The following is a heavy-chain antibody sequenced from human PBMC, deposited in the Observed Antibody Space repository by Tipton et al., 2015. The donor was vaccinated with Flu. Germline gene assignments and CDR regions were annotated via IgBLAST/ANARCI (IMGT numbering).Heavy chain of an antibody. Sequence: TLSLTCTVSGGSLSSFYWSWIRQPPGKGLEWIGYIYSSARTNYNSSLGSRVTISVDTSKNQFSLNLSSVTAADTAVYYCARDTFRYCSGASCLSDYYYYGMDVWGQGTTVTVSS. J-gene: IGHJ6*02. CDR2: IYSSART. D-gene: IGHD2-15*01. CDR1: GGSLSSFY. V-gene: IGHV4-59*01. CDR3: ARDTFRYCSGASCLSDYYYYGMDV.